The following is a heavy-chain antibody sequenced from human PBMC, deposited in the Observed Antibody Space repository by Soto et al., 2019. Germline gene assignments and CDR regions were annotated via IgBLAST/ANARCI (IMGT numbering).Heavy chain of an antibody. D-gene: IGHD2-2*01. Sequence: QVQLQESGPGLVKPSETLSLTCSVSGGPISSYYWNWIRQPPGKGLEWIGYVFYTGSTEYNPSLKSRVTMSIDTSRNQFSLKLTSVSAADTAVYYCARAFGSTMPSLVWGQGTLVTVSS. CDR1: GGPISSYY. CDR2: VFYTGST. J-gene: IGHJ4*02. CDR3: ARAFGSTMPSLV. V-gene: IGHV4-59*01.